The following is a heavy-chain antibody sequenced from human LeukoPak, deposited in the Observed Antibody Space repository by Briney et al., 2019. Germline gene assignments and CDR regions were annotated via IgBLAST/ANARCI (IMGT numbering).Heavy chain of an antibody. CDR2: INPSGGST. D-gene: IGHD1-7*01. V-gene: IGHV1-46*01. Sequence: ASVKVSCKASGYTFTSYYMHCVRQAPGQGLEWMGIINPSGGSTSYAQKSQGRVTMTRDMCTSTVYMELSSLRSEDTAVYYCARDTLRTGTTRGLFDYWGQGTLVTVSS. CDR3: ARDTLRTGTTRGLFDY. CDR1: GYTFTSYY. J-gene: IGHJ4*02.